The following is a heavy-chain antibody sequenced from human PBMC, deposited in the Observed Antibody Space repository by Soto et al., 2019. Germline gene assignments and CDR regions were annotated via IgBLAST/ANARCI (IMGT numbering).Heavy chain of an antibody. CDR1: GFTFSSYS. CDR3: AIDCARFLEWLTSYYGMDV. Sequence: GGSLRLSCAASGFTFSSYSMNWVRQAPGKGLEWVSYISSSSSTIYYADSVKGRFTISRDNAKNSLYLQMNSLRDEDTAVYYCAIDCARFLEWLTSYYGMDVWGQGTTVTVSS. V-gene: IGHV3-48*02. D-gene: IGHD3-3*01. J-gene: IGHJ6*02. CDR2: ISSSSSTI.